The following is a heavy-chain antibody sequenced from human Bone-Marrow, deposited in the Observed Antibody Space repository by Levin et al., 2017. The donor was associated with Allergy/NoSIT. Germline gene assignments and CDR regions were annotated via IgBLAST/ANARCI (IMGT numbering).Heavy chain of an antibody. V-gene: IGHV1-2*06. J-gene: IGHJ4*02. Sequence: PGGSLRLSCKTSGYIFTNYYLNWVRQTPGQGFEWVGRIYPKTGDSNSAQKFQDRVTLTINTSISTAYMELTRLNSDDTAIYFCARTRVGYFDSWGQGTLVSVSS. CDR2: IYPKTGDS. CDR1: GYIFTNYY. CDR3: ARTRVGYFDS.